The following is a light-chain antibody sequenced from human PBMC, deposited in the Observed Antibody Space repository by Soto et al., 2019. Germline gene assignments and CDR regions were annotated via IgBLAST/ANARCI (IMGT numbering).Light chain of an antibody. J-gene: IGKJ4*01. CDR3: QQLISYPLT. V-gene: IGKV1-9*01. CDR2: AAS. Sequence: DIQLTQSPSFLSASVGDRVTITCRASQGISSYLAWYQQKPGKAPKLLIYAASTLQSGVQSRFSGSGSGTEFTLTINSLQPEDFATYYCQQLISYPLTFGGGTKVEIK. CDR1: QGISSY.